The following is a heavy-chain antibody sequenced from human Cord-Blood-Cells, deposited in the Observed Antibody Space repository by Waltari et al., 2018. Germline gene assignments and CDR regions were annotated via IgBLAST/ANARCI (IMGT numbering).Heavy chain of an antibody. D-gene: IGHD4-17*01. CDR2: IYYSGST. Sequence: QVQLQESGPGLVKPSQTLSLTCTVSGGSISSGDYYWSWIRQPPGKGLEWIGYIYYSGSTNYNPSLKSRVTISVDTAKNQFSLKLSSVTAADTAVDYCARGEGYGGNDAFDIWGQGTMVTVSS. CDR3: ARGEGYGGNDAFDI. V-gene: IGHV4-30-4*08. CDR1: GGSISSGDYY. J-gene: IGHJ3*02.